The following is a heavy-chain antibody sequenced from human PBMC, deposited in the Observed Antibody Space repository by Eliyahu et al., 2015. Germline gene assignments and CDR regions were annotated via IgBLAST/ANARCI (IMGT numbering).Heavy chain of an antibody. CDR2: INAGNGNT. J-gene: IGHJ4*02. CDR1: GXTFTXYX. Sequence: QVQLVQSGAEVKKPGASVKVSCKASGXTFTXYXMHWVRQAPGQRLEWMGWINAGNGNTKYSQKFQGRVTITRDTSASTAYMELSSLRSEDTAVYYCARPFSKLGGYCSSTSCYLYFDYWGQGTLVTVSS. CDR3: ARPFSKLGGYCSSTSCYLYFDY. D-gene: IGHD2-2*03. V-gene: IGHV1-3*01.